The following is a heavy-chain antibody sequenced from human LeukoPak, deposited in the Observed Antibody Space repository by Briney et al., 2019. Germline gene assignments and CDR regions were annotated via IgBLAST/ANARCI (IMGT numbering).Heavy chain of an antibody. CDR1: GFTFSSYA. J-gene: IGHJ4*02. V-gene: IGHV3-23*01. CDR2: IGGSGGTT. CDR3: AKVISSSWCFDY. Sequence: GGSLRLSCAASGFTFSSYAMSWVRQAPGKGLEWVSGIGGSGGTTYYADSVKGRFTISRDNSKNTLYLQMNSLRAEDTAVYYCAKVISSSWCFDYWGQGTLVTVSS. D-gene: IGHD6-13*01.